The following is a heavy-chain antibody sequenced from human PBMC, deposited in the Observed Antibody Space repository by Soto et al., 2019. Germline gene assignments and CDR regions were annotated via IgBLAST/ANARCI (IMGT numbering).Heavy chain of an antibody. Sequence: ASVKVSCKASGYTFTSYGISWVRQAPGQGLEWMGWISAYNGNTNYAQKLQGRVTMTTDTSTSTAYMELRGLRSDDTAVYYCAGCSGGSCYSLQAFDIWGQGTMVTVSS. CDR3: AGCSGGSCYSLQAFDI. V-gene: IGHV1-18*01. CDR1: GYTFTSYG. J-gene: IGHJ3*02. CDR2: ISAYNGNT. D-gene: IGHD2-15*01.